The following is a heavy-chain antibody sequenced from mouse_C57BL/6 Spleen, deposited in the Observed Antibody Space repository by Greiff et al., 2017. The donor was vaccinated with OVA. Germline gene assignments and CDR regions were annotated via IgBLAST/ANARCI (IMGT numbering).Heavy chain of an antibody. CDR2: IYPRSGNT. Sequence: VQLQQSGAELARPGASVKLSCKASGYTFTSYGISWVKQRTGQGLEWIGEIYPRSGNTYYNEKFKGKATLTADKSSSTAYMELRSLTSEDSAVYFCARWDDYDPFAYWGQGTLVTVSA. V-gene: IGHV1-81*01. CDR3: ARWDDYDPFAY. D-gene: IGHD2-4*01. J-gene: IGHJ3*01. CDR1: GYTFTSYG.